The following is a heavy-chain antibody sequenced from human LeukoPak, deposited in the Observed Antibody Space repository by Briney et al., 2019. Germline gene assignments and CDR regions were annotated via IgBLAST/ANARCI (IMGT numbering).Heavy chain of an antibody. J-gene: IGHJ3*02. CDR1: GYRFTSYW. Sequence: GESLKISCKGSGYRFTSYWIGWVRQMPGKGLEWMGIIYPGDSEARYSPSFQGQVTISADNPITTAYLQWRSLKASDTAIYYCARQNYYDNSAYYYAFDIWGQGTRVTVSS. CDR2: IYPGDSEA. CDR3: ARQNYYDNSAYYYAFDI. D-gene: IGHD3-22*01. V-gene: IGHV5-51*01.